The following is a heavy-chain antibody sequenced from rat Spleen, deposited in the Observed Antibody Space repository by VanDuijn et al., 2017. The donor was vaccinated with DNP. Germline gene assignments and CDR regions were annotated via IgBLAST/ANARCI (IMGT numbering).Heavy chain of an antibody. CDR3: VTGGYWEIWFAY. CDR1: GFTFSDYN. J-gene: IGHJ3*01. V-gene: IGHV5S10*01. D-gene: IGHD1-11*01. CDR2: IIYDGSRT. Sequence: EVQLVESGGGLVQPGRSLKLSCAASGFTFSDYNMAWVRQAPKKGLEWVANIIYDGSRTYYRDSVKGRFTISRDNAKNTLYLQMESLRSEDTATYYCVTGGYWEIWFAYWGQGTLVTVSS.